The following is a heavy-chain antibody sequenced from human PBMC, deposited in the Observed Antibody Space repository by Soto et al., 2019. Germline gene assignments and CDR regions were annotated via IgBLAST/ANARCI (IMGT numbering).Heavy chain of an antibody. CDR3: AREEVTIFGVVNYYYYYGMDV. CDR2: ISSSSSYI. D-gene: IGHD3-3*01. V-gene: IGHV3-21*01. Sequence: GGSLRLSCAASGFTFSSYSMNWVRQAPGKGLEWVSSISSSSSYIYYADSVKGRFTISRDNAKNSLYLQMNSLRAEDTAVYYCAREEVTIFGVVNYYYYYGMDVWGQGTTVTVSS. J-gene: IGHJ6*02. CDR1: GFTFSSYS.